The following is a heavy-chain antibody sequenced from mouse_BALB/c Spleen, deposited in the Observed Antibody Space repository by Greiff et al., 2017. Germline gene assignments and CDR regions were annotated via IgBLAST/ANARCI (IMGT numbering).Heavy chain of an antibody. CDR3: TREGDYRYFDY. D-gene: IGHD2-13*01. J-gene: IGHJ2*01. CDR1: GYSFTGYF. Sequence: VQLQQSGPELVKPGASVKISCKASGYSFTGYFMNWVMQSHGKSLEWIGRINPYNGDTFYNQKFKGKATLTVDKSSSTAHMELRSLASEDSAVYYCTREGDYRYFDYWGQGTTLTVSS. V-gene: IGHV1-20*02. CDR2: INPYNGDT.